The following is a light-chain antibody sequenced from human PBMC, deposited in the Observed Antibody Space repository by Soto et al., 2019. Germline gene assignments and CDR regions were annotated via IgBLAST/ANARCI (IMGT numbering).Light chain of an antibody. CDR1: QDIRNF. CDR2: AAS. V-gene: IGKV1-27*01. J-gene: IGKJ3*01. Sequence: DIQMTQSPTSLSASVGDRVTITCRASQDIRNFVAWYQQKPGKAPKLLIYAASTLQSGVPSRFSGRGSGTDFTLTINSLQPEDVATYSCQKYSSVPVFGPGTKVELK. CDR3: QKYSSVPV.